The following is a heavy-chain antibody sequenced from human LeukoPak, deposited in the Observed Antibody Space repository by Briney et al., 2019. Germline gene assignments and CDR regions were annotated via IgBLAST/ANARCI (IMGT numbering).Heavy chain of an antibody. CDR3: AIRKGYYYYMDV. V-gene: IGHV4-39*01. J-gene: IGHJ6*03. D-gene: IGHD2/OR15-2a*01. CDR1: GGSISSSSYY. Sequence: PSETLSLTCTVSGGSISSSSYYWGWIRQPPGKGLEWIGSIYSSGTTYYNPSLKSRVTISADTSKNQFSLRLSSVTAADTAVYYCAIRKGYYYYMDVRGKGTTVTVSS. CDR2: IYSSGTT.